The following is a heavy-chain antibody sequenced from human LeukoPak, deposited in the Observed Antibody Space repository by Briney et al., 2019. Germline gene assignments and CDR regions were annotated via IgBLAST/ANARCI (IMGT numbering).Heavy chain of an antibody. V-gene: IGHV4-31*03. CDR1: GGSISSGGYY. Sequence: SETLSLTCTVSGGSISSGGYYWSWIRQHPGKGLEWIGYIYYSGSTYYNPSLKSRVTISVDTSKSQFSLKLSSVTAADTAVYYCARGGAARLHFQNWGRGTLVTVSS. CDR3: ARGGAARLHFQN. CDR2: IYYSGST. J-gene: IGHJ1*01. D-gene: IGHD6-6*01.